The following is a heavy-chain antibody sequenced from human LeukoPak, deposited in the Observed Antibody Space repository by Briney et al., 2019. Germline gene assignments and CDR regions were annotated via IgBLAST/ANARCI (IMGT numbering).Heavy chain of an antibody. CDR1: GYSFTGYY. D-gene: IGHD3-10*01. J-gene: IGHJ4*02. CDR3: IIMIRGAISLRDDY. Sequence: ASVKVSCKASGYSFTGYYMHWVRQAPGQGLEWMGWINPNSGDTNYAQKFQGRVTLTRDTSINTVYMELSRLRSDDTAVYYCIIMIRGAISLRDDYWGQGTLVTVSS. CDR2: INPNSGDT. V-gene: IGHV1-2*02.